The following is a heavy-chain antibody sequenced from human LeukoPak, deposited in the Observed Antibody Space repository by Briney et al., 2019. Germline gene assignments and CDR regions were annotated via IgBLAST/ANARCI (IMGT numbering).Heavy chain of an antibody. D-gene: IGHD6-13*01. CDR1: GDSINAYY. Sequence: SETLSLTCTVSGDSINAYYWGWIRQAPGKGLEWIGYIYFSGNTKYNPSLESRVTISVDTSKNQFSLKLSSGTAADTAVYYCARRRAEGGSNGHYNWFDPWGQGILVTVSS. V-gene: IGHV4-59*08. J-gene: IGHJ5*02. CDR2: IYFSGNT. CDR3: ARRRAEGGSNGHYNWFDP.